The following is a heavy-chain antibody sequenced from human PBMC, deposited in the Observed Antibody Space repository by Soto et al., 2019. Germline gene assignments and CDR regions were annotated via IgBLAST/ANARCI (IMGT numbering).Heavy chain of an antibody. J-gene: IGHJ6*01. D-gene: IGHD3-10*01. CDR2: IYYSGST. V-gene: IGHV4-39*01. Sequence: SETLSLTCTVSGGSISSSSYYWGWIRQPPGKGLEWIGSIYYSGSTYYNPSLKGRVTISVDTSKNQFSLKLSSVTAADTAVYYCARDPITMVRGVISKHYYYGMDVWGQGTTVTVSS. CDR3: ARDPITMVRGVISKHYYYGMDV. CDR1: GGSISSSSYY.